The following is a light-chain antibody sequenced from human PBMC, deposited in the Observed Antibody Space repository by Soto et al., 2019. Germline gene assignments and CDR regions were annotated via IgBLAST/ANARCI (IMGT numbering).Light chain of an antibody. CDR2: GAT. Sequence: IQLTQSPSAVSASVGDRVTIACRATQSINIYLNWHQQKPGKAPKLLIYGATTLQSGVPSRFSADGSGTNFNLTISSLQPEDFATYYCQETSSGPPFTFGPGTKVDI. CDR3: QETSSGPPFT. J-gene: IGKJ3*01. V-gene: IGKV1-39*01. CDR1: QSINIY.